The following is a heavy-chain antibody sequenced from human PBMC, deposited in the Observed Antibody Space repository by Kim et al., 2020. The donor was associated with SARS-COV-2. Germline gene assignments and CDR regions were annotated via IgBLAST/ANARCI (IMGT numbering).Heavy chain of an antibody. V-gene: IGHV3-21*01. CDR2: ISSSSSYI. Sequence: GSLRLSCAASGFTFSSYSMNWVRQAPGKGLEWVSSISSSSSYIYYADSVKGRFTISRDNAKNSLYLQMNSLRAEDTAVYYCARGMRSSGWIDCWGQGTLVTVSS. CDR3: ARGMRSSGWIDC. D-gene: IGHD6-19*01. CDR1: GFTFSSYS. J-gene: IGHJ4*02.